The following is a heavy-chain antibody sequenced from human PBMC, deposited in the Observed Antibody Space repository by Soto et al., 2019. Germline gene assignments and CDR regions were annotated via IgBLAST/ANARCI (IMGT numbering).Heavy chain of an antibody. Sequence: QVQLQESGPGLVRPSQTLSLTCTVSGGSISSGGYYWSWIRQRPGKGLEWIGYIYFSGSAYYTPSLKSRVTITVDTSKNQFFLKLSSVTAADTAVYYCARYRTAAEAFDIWGQGTMVTVSS. CDR3: ARYRTAAEAFDI. CDR2: IYFSGSA. CDR1: GGSISSGGYY. J-gene: IGHJ3*02. V-gene: IGHV4-31*03. D-gene: IGHD6-13*01.